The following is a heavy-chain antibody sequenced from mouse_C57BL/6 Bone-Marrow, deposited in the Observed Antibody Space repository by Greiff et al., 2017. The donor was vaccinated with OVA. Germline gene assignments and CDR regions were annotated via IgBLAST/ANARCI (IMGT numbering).Heavy chain of an antibody. D-gene: IGHD1-2*01. CDR3: ARGYYDAMDY. J-gene: IGHJ4*01. CDR2: IYPGGGYT. V-gene: IGHV1-63*01. Sequence: VQLQQSGAELVRPGTSVKMSCKASGYTFTNYWIGWAKQRPGHGLEWIGDIYPGGGYTNYNEKFKGKATLTADKSSSTAYMQFSSLTSEDSAIYYCARGYYDAMDYWGQGTSVTVSS. CDR1: GYTFTNYW.